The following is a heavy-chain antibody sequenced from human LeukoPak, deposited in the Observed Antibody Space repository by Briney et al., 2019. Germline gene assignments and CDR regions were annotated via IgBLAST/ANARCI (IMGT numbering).Heavy chain of an antibody. V-gene: IGHV3-23*01. CDR1: GFTFSSYA. J-gene: IGHJ4*02. D-gene: IGHD3-16*01. CDR2: ISGSGGST. Sequence: GGSLRLSCAASGFTFSSYAMSWVRQAPGKGLEWVSAISGSGGSTYYADSVKGRFTIPRDNSKNTLYLQMNSLRAEDTAVYYCAKTFGSRVGKFDYWGQGTLVTVSS. CDR3: AKTFGSRVGKFDY.